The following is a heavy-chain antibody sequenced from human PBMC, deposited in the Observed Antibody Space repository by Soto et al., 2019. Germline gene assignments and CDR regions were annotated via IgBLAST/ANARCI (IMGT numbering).Heavy chain of an antibody. CDR1: GGTFSSYA. J-gene: IGHJ4*02. CDR3: ARDGPLPYYFDY. V-gene: IGHV1-69*13. CDR2: IIPIFGTA. Sequence: SVKVSCKASGGTFSSYAISWVRQAPGQGLEWMGGIIPIFGTANYAQKFQGRVTITADESTSTAYMELSSLRSEDTAVYYCARDGPLPYYFDYWGQGTLVTVSS.